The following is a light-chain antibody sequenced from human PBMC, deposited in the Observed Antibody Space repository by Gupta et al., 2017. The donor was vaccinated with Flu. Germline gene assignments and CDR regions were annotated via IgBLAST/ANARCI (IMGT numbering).Light chain of an antibody. Sequence: SSELTQDPAVSVALGQTVRITCQGDSLGNSYASWFQQKPGQAPVLVIYAKNIRPSGIPDRFSGSSSGITASLTITGAQAEDEADYYCNSRDSTDNHQAVFGGGTKLTVL. CDR3: NSRDSTDNHQAV. CDR2: AKN. CDR1: SLGNSY. V-gene: IGLV3-19*01. J-gene: IGLJ2*01.